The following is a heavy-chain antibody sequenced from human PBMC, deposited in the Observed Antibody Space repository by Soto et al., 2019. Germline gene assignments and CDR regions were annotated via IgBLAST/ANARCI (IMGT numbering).Heavy chain of an antibody. CDR1: GFTFSSYS. V-gene: IGHV3-21*01. Sequence: EVQLVESGGGLVKPGGSLRLSCAASGFTFSSYSMNWVRQAPGKGLEWVSSISSSSSYIYYADSVKGRFTISRDNAKNSLYLQMNSLRAEDTAVYYCARVGDSGYDRDYYYCMDVWGQGTTVTVSS. CDR3: ARVGDSGYDRDYYYCMDV. D-gene: IGHD5-12*01. J-gene: IGHJ6*02. CDR2: ISSSSSYI.